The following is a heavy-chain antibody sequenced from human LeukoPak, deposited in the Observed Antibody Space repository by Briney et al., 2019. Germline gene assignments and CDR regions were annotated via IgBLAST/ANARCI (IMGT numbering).Heavy chain of an antibody. CDR2: IFYSGST. V-gene: IGHV4-39*01. CDR3: ARLSKGSGYYYYFDN. J-gene: IGHJ4*02. CDR1: GGSISSSNYY. Sequence: TSETLSLTCTVYGGSISSSNYYWGWIRQPPGKGLEWIGTIFYSGSTYYKPSLKSRVTISVDTSKNQFSLELSSVTAADTAVYYCARLSKGSGYYYYFDNWGQGTLVTVSS. D-gene: IGHD3-3*01.